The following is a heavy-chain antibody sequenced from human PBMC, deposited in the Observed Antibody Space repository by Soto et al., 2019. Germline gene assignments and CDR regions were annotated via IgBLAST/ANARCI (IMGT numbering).Heavy chain of an antibody. J-gene: IGHJ5*02. CDR3: ARVSDFWSGGVWGFDP. Sequence: SETLSLTCTVSGGSISSSSYYWGWIRQPPGKGLEWIGYIYYSGSTNYNPSLKSRVTISVDTSKNQFSLKLSSVTAADTALYYCARVSDFWSGGVWGFDPWGQGTLVTISS. D-gene: IGHD3-3*01. CDR1: GGSISSSSYY. V-gene: IGHV4-61*05. CDR2: IYYSGST.